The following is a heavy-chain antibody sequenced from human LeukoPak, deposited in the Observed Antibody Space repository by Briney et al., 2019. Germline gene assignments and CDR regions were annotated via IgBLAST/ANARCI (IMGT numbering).Heavy chain of an antibody. V-gene: IGHV3-30-3*01. D-gene: IGHD6-13*01. CDR3: ARAPPYSSSWYFFGY. Sequence: PGGPLRLSCAASGFTFSSYAMHWVRQAPGKGLEWVAVISYDGSNKYYADSVKGRFTISRDNSKNTLYLQMNSLRAEDTAVYYCARAPPYSSSWYFFGYWGQGTLVTVSS. J-gene: IGHJ4*02. CDR2: ISYDGSNK. CDR1: GFTFSSYA.